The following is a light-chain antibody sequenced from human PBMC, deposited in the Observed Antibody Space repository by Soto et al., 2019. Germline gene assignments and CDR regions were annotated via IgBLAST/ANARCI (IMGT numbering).Light chain of an antibody. Sequence: QSALTQPASVSGSPGQSITISCTGTSSDVGSYNLVSWYQQHPGKAPKLMIYEGSKRLSGVSNRFSGSKSGNTASLTISGLQAEDEADYYCCSYAGNSLYVFGTGTKSPS. J-gene: IGLJ1*01. V-gene: IGLV2-23*01. CDR2: EGS. CDR3: CSYAGNSLYV. CDR1: SSDVGSYNL.